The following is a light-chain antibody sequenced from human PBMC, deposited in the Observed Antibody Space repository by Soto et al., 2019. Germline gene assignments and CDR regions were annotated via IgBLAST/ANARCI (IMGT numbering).Light chain of an antibody. V-gene: IGKV1-33*01. CDR2: HAS. CDR3: QQYYGLPPLT. CDR1: QNITNN. J-gene: IGKJ5*01. Sequence: DIQMTQSPSSLSASIGDRVTITSQASQNITNNLSWYQQKPGKAPNLLXYHASKLAKGVTSRFSGSGSGTDFSFIITSLQREDLATYYCQQYYGLPPLTFGQGTRLEIK.